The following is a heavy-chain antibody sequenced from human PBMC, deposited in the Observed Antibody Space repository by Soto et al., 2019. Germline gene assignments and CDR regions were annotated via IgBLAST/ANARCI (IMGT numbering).Heavy chain of an antibody. V-gene: IGHV1-18*01. J-gene: IGHJ6*03. CDR2: ISPYNDNT. Sequence: ASVKVSCKASGYTFTSYGISWVRQAPGQGLEWMGWISPYNDNTNYAQNLQGRVTMTTDTSTTTAFMELRSLRSDDTAVYYCARGTTVTTFPTYYYMDVWGIGTTVTVSS. D-gene: IGHD4-4*01. CDR1: GYTFTSYG. CDR3: ARGTTVTTFPTYYYMDV.